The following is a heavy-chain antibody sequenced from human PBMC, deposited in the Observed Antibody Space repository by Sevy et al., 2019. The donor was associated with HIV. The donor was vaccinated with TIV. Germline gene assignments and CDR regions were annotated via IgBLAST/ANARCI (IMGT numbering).Heavy chain of an antibody. CDR2: MYHSGRS. CDR3: ARQGGIVDRAFDY. CDR1: GVSMSSSSYD. J-gene: IGHJ4*02. V-gene: IGHV4-39*01. Sequence: SETLSLTCTVSGVSMSSSSYDWGWVRQPPGTGLELIGTMYHSGRSYYNPSLKSRVTIYVDTSKNQFSLKLSSVTAADTAVYYCARQGGIVDRAFDYWGQGTLVTVSS. D-gene: IGHD2-21*01.